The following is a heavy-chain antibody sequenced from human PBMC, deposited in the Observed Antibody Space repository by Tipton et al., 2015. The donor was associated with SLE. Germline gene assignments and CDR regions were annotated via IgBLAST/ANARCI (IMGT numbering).Heavy chain of an antibody. CDR1: GFTVSSNY. D-gene: IGHD4-17*01. CDR3: ARGDDYGDYGGVDV. J-gene: IGHJ6*02. Sequence: SLRLSCAASGFTVSSNYMSWIRQAPGKGLEWVSGISWNSGSIGYVDSVKGRFTISRDNAKNSLYLQMNSLRVEDTAVYYCARGDDYGDYGGVDVWGQGATVTVSS. V-gene: IGHV3-11*04. CDR2: ISWNSGSI.